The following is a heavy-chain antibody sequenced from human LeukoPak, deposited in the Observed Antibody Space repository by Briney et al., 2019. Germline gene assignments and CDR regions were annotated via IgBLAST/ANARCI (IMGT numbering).Heavy chain of an antibody. CDR1: GYTFTSYG. Sequence: GASVKVSCKASGYTFTSYGISWVRQAPGQGLEWRGGVIPMFDTSNFAQKCQGRITITADKSTSTVYMEMSSLRSEDTAVYYCARDGARGVNWFDPWGQGTLVTVSS. V-gene: IGHV1-69*06. CDR2: VIPMFDTS. J-gene: IGHJ5*02. CDR3: ARDGARGVNWFDP. D-gene: IGHD3-10*01.